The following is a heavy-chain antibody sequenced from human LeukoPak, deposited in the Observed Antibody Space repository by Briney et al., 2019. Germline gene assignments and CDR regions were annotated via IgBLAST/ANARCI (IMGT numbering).Heavy chain of an antibody. CDR2: IYHSGST. D-gene: IGHD3-10*01. CDR1: GGSISSGDHC. Sequence: SQTLSLTCAASGGSISSGDHCWSWIRQPPGKGLEWIGYIYHSGSTYYNPSLKSRVTMSVDTSKNKFSLRLRSVTAADTAVYYCARGAMVRGVIVYYFDYWGQGTLVTVSS. V-gene: IGHV4-30-2*01. J-gene: IGHJ4*02. CDR3: ARGAMVRGVIVYYFDY.